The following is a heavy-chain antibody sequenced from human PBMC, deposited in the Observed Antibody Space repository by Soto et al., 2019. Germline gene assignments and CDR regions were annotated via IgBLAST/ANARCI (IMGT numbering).Heavy chain of an antibody. V-gene: IGHV3-23*01. CDR2: ISGSGGST. CDR3: ANGASGLVAAAVPLSDY. D-gene: IGHD6-13*01. Sequence: GGSLRLSCAASGFTFSSYAMSWVRQAPGKGLEWVSAISGSGGSTYYADSVKGRFTISRDNSKNTLYLQMNSLRAEDTAVYYCANGASGLVAAAVPLSDYWGQGTLVTVSS. CDR1: GFTFSSYA. J-gene: IGHJ4*02.